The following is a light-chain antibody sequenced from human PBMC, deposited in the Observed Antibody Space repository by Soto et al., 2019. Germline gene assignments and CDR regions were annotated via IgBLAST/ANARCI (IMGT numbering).Light chain of an antibody. CDR2: EVT. Sequence: QSALTQPPSASGSPGQSVTISCTGTSSDVGAYKYVSWYQQYPGKAPKLMIYEVTKRPSGVPDRFSGSKSGNTASLTVSGLEGEDDGDYYCTSYVGNDIWVFGGGTKLTVL. J-gene: IGLJ3*02. V-gene: IGLV2-8*01. CDR1: SSDVGAYKY. CDR3: TSYVGNDIWV.